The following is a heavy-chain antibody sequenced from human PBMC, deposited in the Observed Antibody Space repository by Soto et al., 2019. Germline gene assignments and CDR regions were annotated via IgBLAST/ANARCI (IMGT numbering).Heavy chain of an antibody. V-gene: IGHV1-24*01. D-gene: IGHD3-9*01. CDR2: FDPEDGET. Sequence: ASVKVSCKVSGYTLTELSMHWVRQAPGKGLEWMGGFDPEDGETIYAQKFQGRVTMTEDTSTDTAYMELSSLRSEDTAVYYCANYDILTGYPHWFDPWGQGTLVTVSS. CDR3: ANYDILTGYPHWFDP. J-gene: IGHJ5*02. CDR1: GYTLTELS.